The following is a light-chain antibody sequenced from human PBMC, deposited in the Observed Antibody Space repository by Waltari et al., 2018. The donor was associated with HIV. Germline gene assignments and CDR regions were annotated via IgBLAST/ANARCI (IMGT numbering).Light chain of an antibody. CDR3: SSYGGFNNVI. J-gene: IGLJ2*01. CDR1: SSDVGGYNY. CDR2: EVT. V-gene: IGLV2-8*01. Sequence: QSALTQPPSASGSPGPSVTISCTGTSSDVGGYNYVSWYRPDPGTAPQCMFSEVTKRPSGVPDRFSGSKSGNTASLTVVGLQAEDEADYYCSSYGGFNNVIFGGGTKLTVL.